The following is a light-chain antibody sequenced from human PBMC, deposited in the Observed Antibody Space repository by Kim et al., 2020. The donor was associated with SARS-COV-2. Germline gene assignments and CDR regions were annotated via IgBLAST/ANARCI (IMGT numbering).Light chain of an antibody. CDR3: TSYTSSSTYV. J-gene: IGLJ1*01. CDR2: DVS. CDR1: DSGVGAYKY. Sequence: QAIIRPCARTDSGVGAYKYDSWYRQHPGKAPKLLIYDVSDRTSGVSNRFSGSKSGNTASLTISGLQAEDEADYYCTSYTSSSTYVFGTGTKVTVL. V-gene: IGLV2-14*03.